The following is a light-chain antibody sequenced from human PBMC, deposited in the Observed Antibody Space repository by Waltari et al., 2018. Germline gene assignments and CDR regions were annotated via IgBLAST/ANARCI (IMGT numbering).Light chain of an antibody. Sequence: QSVMTQPPSASGTPGQRVSISCSGRNSNLGRNYLYWYQQLPGAAPKLLIFRNNQRPSGVPDRFSGSKYGTSAFLAISELRSEDEAVYYCASWDDSHYVFGTGTKLTVL. V-gene: IGLV1-47*01. CDR3: ASWDDSHYV. J-gene: IGLJ1*01. CDR1: NSNLGRNY. CDR2: RNN.